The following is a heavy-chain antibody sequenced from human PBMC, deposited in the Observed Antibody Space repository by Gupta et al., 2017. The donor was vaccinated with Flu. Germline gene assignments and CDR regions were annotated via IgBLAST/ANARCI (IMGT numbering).Heavy chain of an antibody. J-gene: IGHJ5*02. V-gene: IGHV1-69*01. CDR1: GGTFSSYA. CDR3: ARDRGFALAVPVGGWFDP. Sequence: QVQLVQSGAEVKKPGSSVKVSCKASGGTFSSYAISWVRQAPGQGLEWMGGIIPIFGTANYAKKFQGRVTITADESTSTAYMELSSLRSEDTAVYYCARDRGFALAVPVGGWFDPWGQGTLVTVSS. CDR2: IIPIFGTA. D-gene: IGHD1-26*01.